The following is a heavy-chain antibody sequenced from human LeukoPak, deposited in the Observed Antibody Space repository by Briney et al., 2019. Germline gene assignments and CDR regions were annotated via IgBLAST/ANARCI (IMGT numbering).Heavy chain of an antibody. Sequence: SETLSLTCTVSGGSISSYYWSWIRQPPGKGLEWIGYIYYIGSTNYNPSLKSRVTISVDTSKNQFSLKLSSVTAADTAVYYCARVSRGFRGGDWFDPWGQGTLVTVSS. CDR3: ARVSRGFRGGDWFDP. J-gene: IGHJ5*02. D-gene: IGHD3-16*01. CDR2: IYYIGST. CDR1: GGSISSYY. V-gene: IGHV4-59*01.